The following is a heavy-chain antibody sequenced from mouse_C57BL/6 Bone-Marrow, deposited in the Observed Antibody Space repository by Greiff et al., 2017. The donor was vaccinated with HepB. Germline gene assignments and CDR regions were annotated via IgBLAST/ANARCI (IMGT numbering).Heavy chain of an antibody. D-gene: IGHD3-2*02. CDR2: IYPRSGNT. CDR1: GYTFTSYG. Sequence: VQLQESGAELARPGASVKLSCKASGYTFTSYGISWVKQRTGQGLEWIGEIYPRSGNTYYNEKFKGKATLTADKSSSTAYMELRSLTSEDSAVYFCASSSGYPYYYAMDYWGQGTSVTVSS. CDR3: ASSSGYPYYYAMDY. J-gene: IGHJ4*01. V-gene: IGHV1-81*01.